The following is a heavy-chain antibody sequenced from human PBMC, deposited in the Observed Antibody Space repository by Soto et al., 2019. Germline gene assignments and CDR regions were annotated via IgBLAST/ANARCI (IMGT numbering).Heavy chain of an antibody. CDR3: ARQPVAVTAFFDY. CDR2: IRAYNGNT. D-gene: IGHD6-19*01. J-gene: IGHJ4*02. CDR1: GYTFTSYG. Sequence: VQLVQSGGEVKKPGASVKVSCKASGYTFTSYGMSWVRQAPGQGLEWMGWIRAYNGNTNYAQKLQGRVTMTTHTSTLTAYMELMSLRSDETAVYYCARQPVAVTAFFDYWGQGTLVTVSS. V-gene: IGHV1-18*01.